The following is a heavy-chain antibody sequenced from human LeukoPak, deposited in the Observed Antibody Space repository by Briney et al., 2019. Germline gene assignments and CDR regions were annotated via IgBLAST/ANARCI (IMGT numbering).Heavy chain of an antibody. CDR2: MGTGDDT. CDR1: GFTLRNYD. J-gene: IGHJ3*02. CDR3: ARRSAAAGIDAFYI. D-gene: IGHD6-13*01. Sequence: GGSLRLSCAASGFTLRNYDMHWVRQPTGKGLKWVSAMGTGDDTYFSSSVKGRFTGVRENAKNTVYLKMNSLRAGDTAMYYCARRSAAAGIDAFYIWGQGTMVIVSS. V-gene: IGHV3-13*01.